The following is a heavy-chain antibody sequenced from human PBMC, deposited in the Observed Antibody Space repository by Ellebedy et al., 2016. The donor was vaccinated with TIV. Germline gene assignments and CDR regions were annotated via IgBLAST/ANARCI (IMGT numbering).Heavy chain of an antibody. CDR1: GGSISSYY. CDR3: ARDSSGLWSGYYTLGYYYGMDV. V-gene: IGHV4-59*01. Sequence: SETLSLXXTVSGGSISSYYWSWIRQPPGKGLEWIGYIYYSGSTNYNPSLKSRVTISVDTSKNQFSLKLSSVTAADTAVYYCARDSSGLWSGYYTLGYYYGMDVWGQGTTVTVSS. J-gene: IGHJ6*02. D-gene: IGHD3-3*01. CDR2: IYYSGST.